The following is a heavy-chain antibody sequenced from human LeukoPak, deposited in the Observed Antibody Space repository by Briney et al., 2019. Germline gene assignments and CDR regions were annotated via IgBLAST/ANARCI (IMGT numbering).Heavy chain of an antibody. CDR1: GGSFNRYA. Sequence: GSSVKVSCKASGGSFNRYAINWVRQSPGQGLQWMGGIIPIFGTADYAQRFQGRVTITTDESTSTAYMELSSLRSEDTAVYYCAGDGGSSGWGKFDYWGQGTLFTVSS. D-gene: IGHD6-19*01. V-gene: IGHV1-69*05. J-gene: IGHJ4*02. CDR2: IIPIFGTA. CDR3: AGDGGSSGWGKFDY.